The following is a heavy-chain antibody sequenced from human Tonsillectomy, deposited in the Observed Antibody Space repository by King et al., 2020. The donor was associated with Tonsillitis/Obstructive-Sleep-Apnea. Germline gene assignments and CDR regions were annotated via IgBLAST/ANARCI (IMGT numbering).Heavy chain of an antibody. D-gene: IGHD6-13*01. V-gene: IGHV3-23*04. CDR2: VSGSGSIT. J-gene: IGHJ3*02. CDR1: GFTLSSYV. Sequence: VQLVESGGGLVQPGGSLRLSCAASGFTLSSYVMSWVRQAPGKGLEWVSAVSGSGSITYSADSVKGRFTISRDNSKNTLYLQMNSLRAEDTAVYYCAKDIAAAYDSFDIWGQGTMVTVSS. CDR3: AKDIAAAYDSFDI.